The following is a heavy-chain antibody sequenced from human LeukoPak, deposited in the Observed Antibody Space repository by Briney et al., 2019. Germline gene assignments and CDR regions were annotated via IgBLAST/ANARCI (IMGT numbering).Heavy chain of an antibody. CDR3: ATLIDDNDFWSPSDI. CDR2: INHSGIS. Sequence: SETLSLTCAVYGASFSGYYWSWIRQPPGKGLEWIGEINHSGISNYNPSLKSRVTISVDTSKNQSSLKLTSVTAADAAVYYCATLIDDNDFWSPSDIWGQGTVVTVSS. V-gene: IGHV4-34*01. CDR1: GASFSGYY. J-gene: IGHJ3*02. D-gene: IGHD3-3*01.